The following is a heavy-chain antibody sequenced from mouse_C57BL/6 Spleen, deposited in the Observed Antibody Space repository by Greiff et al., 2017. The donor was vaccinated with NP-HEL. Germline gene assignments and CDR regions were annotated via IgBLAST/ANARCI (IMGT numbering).Heavy chain of an antibody. D-gene: IGHD1-1*01. Sequence: VQLQQSGAELVKPGASVTLSCTASGYTFTSYWMHWVKQRPGQGLEWIGMIHPNSGSTNYNEKFKRKATLTVDKSSSTAYMQLSSLTSEDSAVYYCANYGSSSFDYWGQGTTLTVSS. CDR1: GYTFTSYW. V-gene: IGHV1-64*01. J-gene: IGHJ2*01. CDR3: ANYGSSSFDY. CDR2: IHPNSGST.